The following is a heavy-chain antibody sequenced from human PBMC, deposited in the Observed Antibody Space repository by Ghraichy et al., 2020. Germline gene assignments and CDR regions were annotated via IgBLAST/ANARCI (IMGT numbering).Heavy chain of an antibody. CDR2: INPNSGGT. D-gene: IGHD6-13*01. Sequence: ASVKVSCKASGYTFTGYYIHWVRQAPGQGLEWMGWINPNSGGTNYAQKFQGRVAMTKDTSISTAYMVLSRLRSDDTAVYYCARAYSISWFHSWGQGTLVTVSS. J-gene: IGHJ5*01. CDR1: GYTFTGYY. V-gene: IGHV1-2*02. CDR3: ARAYSISWFHS.